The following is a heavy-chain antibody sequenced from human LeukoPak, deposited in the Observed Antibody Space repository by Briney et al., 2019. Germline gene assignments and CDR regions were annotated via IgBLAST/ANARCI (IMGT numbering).Heavy chain of an antibody. Sequence: PSETLSLTCTVSGGSISSSSYYWGWVRQPPGKGLEWIGSIYYSGSTYYNPSLKSRVTISVDTSKNQFSLKLSSVTAADTAVYYCAREGGPWIPEGVYWGQGTLVTVSS. V-gene: IGHV4-39*07. CDR2: IYYSGST. CDR3: AREGGPWIPEGVY. CDR1: GGSISSSSYY. D-gene: IGHD3-10*01. J-gene: IGHJ4*02.